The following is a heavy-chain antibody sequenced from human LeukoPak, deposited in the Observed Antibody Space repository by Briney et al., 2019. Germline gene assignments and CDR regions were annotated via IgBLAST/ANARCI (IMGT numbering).Heavy chain of an antibody. V-gene: IGHV4-39*01. CDR2: IYYSGST. Sequence: PSETLSLTCTVSGGSISSYYWSWIRQPPGKGLEWIGSIYYSGSTYYNPSLKSRVTISVDTSKNQFSLKLSSVTAADTAVYYCASEYSSSFDYWGQGTLVTVSS. CDR1: GGSISSYY. J-gene: IGHJ4*02. D-gene: IGHD6-13*01. CDR3: ASEYSSSFDY.